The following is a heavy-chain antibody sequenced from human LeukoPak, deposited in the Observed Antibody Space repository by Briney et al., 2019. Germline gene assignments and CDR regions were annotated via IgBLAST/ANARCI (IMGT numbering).Heavy chain of an antibody. CDR3: VRGYCSTARCSNFDH. D-gene: IGHD2-2*01. CDR1: GYQFTGFW. V-gene: IGHV5-51*01. CDR2: IYPDDPDT. J-gene: IGHJ4*02. Sequence: GESLKISCKASGYQFTGFWIGWVCQKPGKGLEWMGIIYPDDPDTRYSPSFQGQVTISADTSISTAYLQWSSLKASDTAMYFCVRGYCSTARCSNFDHWGPGTLVTVSS.